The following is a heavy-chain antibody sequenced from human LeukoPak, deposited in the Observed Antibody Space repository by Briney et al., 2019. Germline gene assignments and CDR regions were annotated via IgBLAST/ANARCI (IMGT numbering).Heavy chain of an antibody. CDR3: ARGSCSSTSCYTLDV. V-gene: IGHV4-4*07. CDR1: GGSISSYY. CDR2: IYTSDNT. Sequence: SETLSLTCTVSGGSISSYYWNWIRQPAGKGLEWIGRIYTSDNTNYNPSLKSRVTMAVDTSKNQFSLNLTSVTAADTAVYYCARGSCSSTSCYTLDVWGKGTTVTVSS. D-gene: IGHD2-2*02. J-gene: IGHJ6*04.